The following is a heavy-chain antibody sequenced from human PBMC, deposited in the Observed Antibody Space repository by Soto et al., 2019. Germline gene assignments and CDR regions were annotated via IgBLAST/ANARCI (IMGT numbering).Heavy chain of an antibody. D-gene: IGHD3-22*01. CDR3: ARLGGYFQALDS. J-gene: IGHJ4*02. CDR1: GGSITPYY. V-gene: IGHV4-59*08. Sequence: QVQLQESGPGLVKPSETLSLTCAVSGGSITPYYWSWIRQPPGKGLEWIGYIYFAGTATYSPSLQSRVTMSVDTSEHQFSLRLTSVTAADTAVYYCARLGGYFQALDSWGQGTLVTVSS. CDR2: IYFAGTA.